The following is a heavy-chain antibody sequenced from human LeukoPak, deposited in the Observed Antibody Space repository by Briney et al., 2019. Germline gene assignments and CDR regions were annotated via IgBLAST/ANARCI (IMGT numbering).Heavy chain of an antibody. V-gene: IGHV3-21*01. CDR2: ISSSSSYI. J-gene: IGHJ6*02. CDR1: GFTFSSYS. CDR3: ARDAVSDYGGNSNYYYGMDV. D-gene: IGHD4-23*01. Sequence: PGGSLRLSCAASGFTFSSYSMNWVRQAPGKGLEWVSSISSSSSYIYYADSVKGRFTISRDNAKNSLYLQMNSLRAEDTAVYYCARDAVSDYGGNSNYYYGMDVWGQGTTVTVSS.